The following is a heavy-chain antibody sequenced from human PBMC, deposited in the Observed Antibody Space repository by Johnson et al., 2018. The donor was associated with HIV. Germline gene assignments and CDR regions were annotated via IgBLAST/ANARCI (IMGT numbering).Heavy chain of an antibody. Sequence: VQLVESGGGLVQPGGSLRLSCAVSGFTFTNYWMHWVRQAPGKGLVWVSRVNNDGGDTIYADSVKGRFTISRDNAKNTLYLQLNSLRVEDTAIYYCARAQLLADDAFNNWGQGTMVTVSS. D-gene: IGHD6-6*01. CDR3: ARAQLLADDAFNN. V-gene: IGHV3-74*01. CDR2: VNNDGGDT. CDR1: GFTFTNYW. J-gene: IGHJ3*02.